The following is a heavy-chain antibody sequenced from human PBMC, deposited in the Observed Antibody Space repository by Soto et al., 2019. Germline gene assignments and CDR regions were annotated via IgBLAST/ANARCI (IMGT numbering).Heavy chain of an antibody. J-gene: IGHJ4*02. V-gene: IGHV3-23*01. CDR2: ISGSGGRS. Sequence: EVQLLDSGGGLVQPGGSLRLSCAASGFTFSNYAMTWVRQGPGTGLEWVSGISGSGGRSYYADSGKGRFTISRDNSKSTLYLQMNSLRAEDTAVYYCAKAYFVWSSEQPYYFDYWGQGTLVTVSS. D-gene: IGHD3-16*01. CDR3: AKAYFVWSSEQPYYFDY. CDR1: GFTFSNYA.